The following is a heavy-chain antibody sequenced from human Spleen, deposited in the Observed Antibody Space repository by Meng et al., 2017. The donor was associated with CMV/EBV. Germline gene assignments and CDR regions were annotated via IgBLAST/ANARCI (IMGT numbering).Heavy chain of an antibody. J-gene: IGHJ6*02. CDR1: GFTFTNYG. CDR2: ISSSSDYI. V-gene: IGHV3-21*01. Sequence: GGSLRLSCAASGFTFTNYGMNWVRQAPGKGLEWVSSISSSSDYIYYADSVKGRFTISRDNAKNSLYLQMSSLRAEDTAVYYCARDNGGPNPYYYYGMDVWGQGTTVTVSS. CDR3: ARDNGGPNPYYYYGMDV. D-gene: IGHD2-8*01.